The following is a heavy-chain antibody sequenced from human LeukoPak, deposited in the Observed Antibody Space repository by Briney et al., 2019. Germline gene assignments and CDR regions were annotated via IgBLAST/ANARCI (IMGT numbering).Heavy chain of an antibody. CDR2: IRHDGSTK. CDR1: GFPFYSYW. CDR3: ARNNGMDV. J-gene: IGHJ6*02. Sequence: GGSLRLSCTASGFPFYSYWMTWVRQTPGKGLEWVANIRHDGSTKYYVDSVKGRFTISKDNAKNSLYLQMNSLRAEDTALYHCARNNGMDVWGQGTTVIVSS. V-gene: IGHV3-7*03.